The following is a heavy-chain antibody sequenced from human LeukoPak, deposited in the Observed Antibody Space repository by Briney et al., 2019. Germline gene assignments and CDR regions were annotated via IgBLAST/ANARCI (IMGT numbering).Heavy chain of an antibody. Sequence: ASVKVSFKASGYTFTSYGISWVRQAPGQGLEWMGWIKPNSGGTNYAQKFQGRVTMTRDTTISTAYMELRRLRSDDTAAYYCAREGRVDSAVVLFDYWGQGTLVTVSS. D-gene: IGHD5-18*01. CDR3: AREGRVDSAVVLFDY. V-gene: IGHV1-2*02. CDR1: GYTFTSYG. CDR2: IKPNSGGT. J-gene: IGHJ4*02.